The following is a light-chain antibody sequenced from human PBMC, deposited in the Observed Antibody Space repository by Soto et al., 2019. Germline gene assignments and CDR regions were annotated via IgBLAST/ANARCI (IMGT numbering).Light chain of an antibody. CDR3: QHYYTTPIT. V-gene: IGKV4-1*01. J-gene: IGKJ4*01. CDR2: WAS. Sequence: DIVMTQSPDSLAVSLGERATINCKSSQSVLFTSNNKNYLAWYQQKAGQPPKLLIYWASTRESGVPDRFSGSGSGTNFTLTISSLQGEDVGVYYCQHYYTTPITFGGGTRVEIK. CDR1: QSVLFTSNNKNY.